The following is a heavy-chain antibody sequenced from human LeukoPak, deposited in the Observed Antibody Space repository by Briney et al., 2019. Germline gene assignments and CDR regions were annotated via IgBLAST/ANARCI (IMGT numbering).Heavy chain of an antibody. CDR2: INWNGGST. V-gene: IGHV3-20*04. Sequence: GGSLRLSCAASGFTFDDYGMSWVRQAPGKGLEWVSGINWNGGSTGYADSAKGRFTISRDNAKNSLYLQMNSLRAEDTALYYCARSSLYSSSSYYFDYWGQGTLVTVSS. J-gene: IGHJ4*02. CDR1: GFTFDDYG. D-gene: IGHD6-6*01. CDR3: ARSSLYSSSSYYFDY.